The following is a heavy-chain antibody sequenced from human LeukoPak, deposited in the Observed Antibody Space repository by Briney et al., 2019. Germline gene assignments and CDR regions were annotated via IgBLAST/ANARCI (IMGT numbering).Heavy chain of an antibody. CDR3: ARGSLAGSGIFFNY. V-gene: IGHV1-69*04. CDR2: IIPILGIA. J-gene: IGHJ4*02. CDR1: GGTFSSYA. D-gene: IGHD6-19*01. Sequence: GASVKVSCKASGGTFSSYAISWVRPAPGQGLEWMGRIIPILGIANYAQKLQGRVTITADKCTSAPYKGRSSGRSEDTAGCYCARGSLAGSGIFFNYCGQGTLVTVSS.